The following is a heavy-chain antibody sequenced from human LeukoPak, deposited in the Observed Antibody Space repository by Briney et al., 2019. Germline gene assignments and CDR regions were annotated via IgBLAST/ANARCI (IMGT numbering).Heavy chain of an antibody. CDR2: ISSSSSTT. J-gene: IGHJ1*01. CDR3: VRRGLIVTEYLER. D-gene: IGHD3-10*01. CDR1: GFTFSTFS. V-gene: IGHV3-48*04. Sequence: PGGSLRLSCAASGFTFSTFSMNWVRQASGKGPEWVSYISSSSSTTYYADSVKGRFTISRDNAKNSLYLQMNSLRAEDTAVYYCVRRGLIVTEYLERWGQGTLVIVSS.